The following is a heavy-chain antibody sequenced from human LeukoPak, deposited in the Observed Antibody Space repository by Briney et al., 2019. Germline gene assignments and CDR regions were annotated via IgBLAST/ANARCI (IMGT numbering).Heavy chain of an antibody. V-gene: IGHV1-2*02. CDR3: ARDLRGYSGYDSYYFDY. D-gene: IGHD5-12*01. J-gene: IGHJ4*02. Sequence: ASVKVSCKASGYTLTGYYMHWVRQAPGQGLEWMGWINPNSGGTNYAQKFQGRVTMTRDTSISTAYMELSRLRSDDTAVYYCARDLRGYSGYDSYYFDYWGQGTLVTVSS. CDR2: INPNSGGT. CDR1: GYTLTGYY.